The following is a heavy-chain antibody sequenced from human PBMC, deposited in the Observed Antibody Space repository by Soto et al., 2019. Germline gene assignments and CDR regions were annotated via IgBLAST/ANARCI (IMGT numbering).Heavy chain of an antibody. CDR3: AKEATNINNFHY. CDR1: GFTFDNYE. V-gene: IGHV3-48*03. J-gene: IGHJ4*02. D-gene: IGHD5-12*01. CDR2: ISSVGSTI. Sequence: LSLSCAASGFTFDNYEMNWVRQAPGKGLEWVSYISSVGSTIYYADSVKGRFTISRDNAKNSLFLQMNSLRAEDTAVYYCAKEATNINNFHYWGQGTLVTVSS.